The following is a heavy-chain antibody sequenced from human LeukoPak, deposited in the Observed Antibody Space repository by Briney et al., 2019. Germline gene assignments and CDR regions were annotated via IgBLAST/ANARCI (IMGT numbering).Heavy chain of an antibody. J-gene: IGHJ4*02. CDR2: ISYDGSNK. CDR3: ARDKIVYYDSSGYYL. D-gene: IGHD3-22*01. V-gene: IGHV3-30-3*01. Sequence: PGGSLRLSCAASGFTFSSYAMHWVRQAPGKGLEWVAVISYDGSNKYYADSVKGRFTISRDNSKNTLYLQMNSLRAEDTAVYYCARDKIVYYDSSGYYLWGQGTLVTVSS. CDR1: GFTFSSYA.